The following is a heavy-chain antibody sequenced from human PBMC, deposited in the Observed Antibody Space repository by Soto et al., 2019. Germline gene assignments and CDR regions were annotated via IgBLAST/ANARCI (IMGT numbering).Heavy chain of an antibody. Sequence: GPLRRSCAASLFTFSGYVMTWVRQAPGKGLEWVSAISASGSSTYHADSVKGRFTISRDNSKNTLYLQMNSLRAEDTALYYCAKGQACWFDPWGQGPLVTVSS. CDR3: AKGQACWFDP. J-gene: IGHJ5*02. CDR2: ISASGSST. V-gene: IGHV3-23*01. CDR1: LFTFSGYV.